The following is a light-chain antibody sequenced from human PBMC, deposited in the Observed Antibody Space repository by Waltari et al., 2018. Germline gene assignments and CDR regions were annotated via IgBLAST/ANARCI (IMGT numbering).Light chain of an antibody. CDR1: SSDVGGYNY. V-gene: IGLV2-14*03. Sequence: QSALTQPAPVSGSPGQSITISCTGTSSDVGGYNYVPWYQQHPGKAPKLIIYDVSNRPSGVSNRFSGSRSGNTASLTISGLQTEDEADYYCISYTSSSTWVFGGGTKLTVL. J-gene: IGLJ3*02. CDR2: DVS. CDR3: ISYTSSSTWV.